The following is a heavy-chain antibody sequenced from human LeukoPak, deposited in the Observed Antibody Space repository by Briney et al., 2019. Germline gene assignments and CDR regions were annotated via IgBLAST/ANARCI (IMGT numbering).Heavy chain of an antibody. D-gene: IGHD2-2*01. CDR2: ISSSSSYI. Sequence: GGSPRLSCAASGFTFSSYSMNWVRQAPGKGLEWVSSISSSSSYIYYADSVKGRFTISRDNAKNSLYLQMNSLRAEDTAVYYCARDDIVVVPATAPMDVWGQGTTVTVSS. J-gene: IGHJ6*02. V-gene: IGHV3-21*01. CDR1: GFTFSSYS. CDR3: ARDDIVVVPATAPMDV.